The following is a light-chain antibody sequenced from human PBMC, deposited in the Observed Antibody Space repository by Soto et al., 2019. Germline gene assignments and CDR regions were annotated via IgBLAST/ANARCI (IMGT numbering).Light chain of an antibody. CDR2: GAS. V-gene: IGKV3-20*01. CDR3: QQYGSSAWT. J-gene: IGKJ1*01. Sequence: EIVLTQPPGTLSLSPGERATLSCRASQSVSSSYLAWYQQKPGQAPRLLIYGASSRATGIPDRFSGSGSGTSFTLTISRLEPEDFAVYYCQQYGSSAWTFGQGTKVEIK. CDR1: QSVSSSY.